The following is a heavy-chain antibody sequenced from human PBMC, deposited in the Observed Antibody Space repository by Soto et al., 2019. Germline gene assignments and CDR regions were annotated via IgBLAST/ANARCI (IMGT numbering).Heavy chain of an antibody. CDR2: IRDSDSGGTT. V-gene: IGHV3-23*01. CDR3: ARGPTSSRVDY. Sequence: PGGSLRLSCAASGFTFSSCAMSWVRQAPAKGLEWVSAIRDSDSGGTTYYADSVKGRFTISRDDSKNTLYLQMSSLRAEDTAIYYCARGPTSSRVDYWGQGTLVTVSS. CDR1: GFTFSSCA. D-gene: IGHD2-2*01. J-gene: IGHJ4*02.